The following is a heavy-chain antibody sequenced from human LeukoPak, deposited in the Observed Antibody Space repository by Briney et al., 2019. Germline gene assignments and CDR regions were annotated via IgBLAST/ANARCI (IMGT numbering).Heavy chain of an antibody. J-gene: IGHJ4*02. CDR2: IPYDGSNK. D-gene: IGHD5-24*01. CDR3: AKADGLQLLGPIDY. CDR1: GFTFSSYG. V-gene: IGHV3-30*18. Sequence: GGSLRLSCAASGFTFSSYGMHWVRQAPAKGLEWVAVIPYDGSNKYYADSVKGRFTISRDNSKNTLYLQMNSLRAEDTAVYYCAKADGLQLLGPIDYWGQGTLVTVSS.